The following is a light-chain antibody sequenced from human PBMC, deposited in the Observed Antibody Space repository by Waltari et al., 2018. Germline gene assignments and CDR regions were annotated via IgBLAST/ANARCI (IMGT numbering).Light chain of an antibody. CDR3: QQYSYYPWT. J-gene: IGKJ1*01. CDR2: DAS. V-gene: IGKV1-5*01. Sequence: DIQMTQSPSTLSASIGDRVTIPCRASEGLGSELAWYQQRPGKAPNMLIYDASNLQTGVPSRFSGSGSGTEFTLTINNLQPDDFVTYFCQQYSYYPWTFGQETKVEI. CDR1: EGLGSE.